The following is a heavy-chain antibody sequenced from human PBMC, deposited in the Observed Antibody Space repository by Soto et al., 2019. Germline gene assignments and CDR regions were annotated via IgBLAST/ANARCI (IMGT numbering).Heavy chain of an antibody. Sequence: PVASLTLSGKVSGYSFTSYWIGWVRQMPGKGLEWMGIIYPGDSDTRYSPSFQGQVTISADKSISTAYLQWSSLKASDTAMYYCARHIPRSWHFDYWGQGTLVTVPQ. CDR3: ARHIPRSWHFDY. V-gene: IGHV5-51*01. D-gene: IGHD2-15*01. CDR2: IYPGDSDT. J-gene: IGHJ4*02. CDR1: GYSFTSYW.